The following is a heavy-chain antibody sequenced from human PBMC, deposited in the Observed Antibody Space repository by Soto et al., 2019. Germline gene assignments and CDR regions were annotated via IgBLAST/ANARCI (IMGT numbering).Heavy chain of an antibody. V-gene: IGHV4-39*01. CDR1: GGSISSSSYY. J-gene: IGHJ6*03. CDR2: INYSGST. D-gene: IGHD3-10*01. CDR3: ARQRGERRITMVPGVYYYYDMDV. Sequence: QLQLQESGPGLVKPSETLALSCTVSGGSISSSSYYWGWIRQPPGKGLEWIGSINYSGSTYYNPSLKSRVTISVDTSKNQFALNRSSVTAADTAVYYCARQRGERRITMVPGVYYYYDMDVWGKGTTVTVSS.